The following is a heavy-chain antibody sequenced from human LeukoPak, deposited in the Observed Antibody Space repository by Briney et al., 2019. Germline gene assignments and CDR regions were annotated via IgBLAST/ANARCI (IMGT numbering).Heavy chain of an antibody. CDR3: ARHLGTYSDH. Sequence: GGSLRLSCAASGFTFSAYSMNWVRQAPGKGLEWVSYISSGSSTIFYADSVKGRFTISRDNAKNTLYLQVNSLRADDSAVYYCARHLGTYSDHWGQGTLVTVSS. CDR1: GFTFSAYS. D-gene: IGHD7-27*01. V-gene: IGHV3-48*04. J-gene: IGHJ4*02. CDR2: ISSGSSTI.